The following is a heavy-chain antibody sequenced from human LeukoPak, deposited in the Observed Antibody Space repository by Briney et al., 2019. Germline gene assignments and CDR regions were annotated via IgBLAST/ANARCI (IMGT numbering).Heavy chain of an antibody. V-gene: IGHV3-64D*06. CDR1: GFTFSSYA. J-gene: IGHJ4*02. CDR2: ITSNGDTT. D-gene: IGHD7-27*01. Sequence: TGGSLRLSCSAFGFTFSSYAMHSVRQAPGKGLEYVSSITSNGDTTYYTDSVKGRFTISRDNSKNTLYLQMSSLRAEDTAVYYCLKDRLGTGDYWGQGTLVSVSS. CDR3: LKDRLGTGDY.